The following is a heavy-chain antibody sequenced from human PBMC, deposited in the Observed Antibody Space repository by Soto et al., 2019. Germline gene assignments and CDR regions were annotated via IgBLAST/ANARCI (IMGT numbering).Heavy chain of an antibody. D-gene: IGHD6-19*01. J-gene: IGHJ6*02. V-gene: IGHV3-30*18. CDR2: ISYDGSNK. CDR1: GFTFSSYG. Sequence: PGGSLRLSCAASGFTFSSYGMHWVRQAPGKGLEWVAVISYDGSNKYYADSVKGRFTISRDNSKNTLYLQMNSLRAEDTAVYYCAKGTRSGWYYYYYGMDVWGQGTTVTVSS. CDR3: AKGTRSGWYYYYYGMDV.